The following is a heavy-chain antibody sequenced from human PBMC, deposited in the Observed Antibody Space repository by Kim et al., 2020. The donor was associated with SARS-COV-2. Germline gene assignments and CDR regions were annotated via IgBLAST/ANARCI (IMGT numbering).Heavy chain of an antibody. J-gene: IGHJ6*02. CDR1: GYTLTELS. Sequence: ASVKVSCKVSGYTLTELSMHWVRQAPGKGLEWMGGFDPEDGETIYAQKFQGRVTMTEDTSTDTAYMELSSLRSEDTAVYYCATGVAVAGTQREYYYYYGMDVWGQGTTVPVSS. CDR3: ATGVAVAGTQREYYYYYGMDV. CDR2: FDPEDGET. D-gene: IGHD6-19*01. V-gene: IGHV1-24*01.